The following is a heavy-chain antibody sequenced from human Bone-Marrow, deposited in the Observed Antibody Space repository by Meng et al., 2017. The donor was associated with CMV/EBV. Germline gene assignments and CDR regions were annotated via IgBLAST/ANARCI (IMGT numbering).Heavy chain of an antibody. Sequence: ASVKVSCKASGYTFTSYDINWVRQATGQGLEWMGWMNPNSGNTGYAQKFQGRVTMTRNMSIRTAYMQLSSLRFEDTAVYYCARGKFGCSGGSCYSDFDSWGQGTLVTVSS. CDR2: MNPNSGNT. V-gene: IGHV1-8*02. CDR1: GYTFTSYD. D-gene: IGHD2-15*01. J-gene: IGHJ4*02. CDR3: ARGKFGCSGGSCYSDFDS.